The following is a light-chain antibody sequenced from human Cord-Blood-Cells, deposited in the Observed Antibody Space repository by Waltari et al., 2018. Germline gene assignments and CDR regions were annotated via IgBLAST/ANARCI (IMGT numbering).Light chain of an antibody. Sequence: QSALTQPASVSGSPGQSITISCTGTSSDVGSSNLVSWYQQHPGKAPKRMIYEGSKRPSGVSNRFSGSKSGNTASLTISGLQAEDEADYYCCSYAGSSTFVFGGGTKLTVL. CDR2: EGS. CDR3: CSYAGSSTFV. CDR1: SSDVGSSNL. J-gene: IGLJ2*01. V-gene: IGLV2-23*03.